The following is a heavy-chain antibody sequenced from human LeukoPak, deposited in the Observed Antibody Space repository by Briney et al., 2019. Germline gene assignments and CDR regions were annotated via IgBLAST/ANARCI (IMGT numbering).Heavy chain of an antibody. J-gene: IGHJ4*02. Sequence: QAGGSLSLSCAASGFAFSSYAMSWVRQAPGKGLEWVSAISGGDGRTYYADSVKGRFTISRDNSKNTLYLQMNSLRADDTAVYSCAKAVFGVVISFDYWGQGTLVTVSS. CDR2: ISGGDGRT. CDR3: AKAVFGVVISFDY. V-gene: IGHV3-23*01. CDR1: GFAFSSYA. D-gene: IGHD3-3*01.